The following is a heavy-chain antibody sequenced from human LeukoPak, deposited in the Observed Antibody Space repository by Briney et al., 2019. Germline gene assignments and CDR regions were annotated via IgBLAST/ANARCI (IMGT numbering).Heavy chain of an antibody. Sequence: PSETLSLTCTVFGGSISSYYWSWIRQPPGKGLEWIGYIYYSGSTNYNPSLKSRVTISVDTSKNQFSLKLSSVTAADTAVYYCARYPSSGWYGGWFDPWGQGTLVTVSS. V-gene: IGHV4-59*01. CDR2: IYYSGST. CDR1: GGSISSYY. J-gene: IGHJ5*02. CDR3: ARYPSSGWYGGWFDP. D-gene: IGHD6-19*01.